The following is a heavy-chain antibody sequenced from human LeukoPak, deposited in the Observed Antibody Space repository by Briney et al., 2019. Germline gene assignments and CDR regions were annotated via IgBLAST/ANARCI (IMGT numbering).Heavy chain of an antibody. CDR1: GYTFTSYD. Sequence: ASVKVSCKASGYTFTSYDINWVRQATGQGLEWMGWMNPNSGNTGYAQKFQGRVTITRNTPISTAYMELSSLRSEDTAVYYCARYPRSRYYFDYWGQGTLVTVSS. CDR2: MNPNSGNT. J-gene: IGHJ4*02. CDR3: ARYPRSRYYFDY. V-gene: IGHV1-8*03.